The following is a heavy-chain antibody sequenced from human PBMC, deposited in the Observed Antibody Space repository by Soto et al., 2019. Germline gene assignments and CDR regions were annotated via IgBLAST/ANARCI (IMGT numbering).Heavy chain of an antibody. D-gene: IGHD5-18*01. CDR1: GGSISSGGYY. CDR3: ARLVSGVDTAMADFDY. V-gene: IGHV4-31*03. Sequence: SETLSLTCTVSGGSISSGGYYWSWIRQHPGKGLEWIGYIYYSGSTYYNPSLKSRVTISVDTSKNQFSLKLSSVTAADTAVYYCARLVSGVDTAMADFDYWGQGTLVTVSS. CDR2: IYYSGST. J-gene: IGHJ4*02.